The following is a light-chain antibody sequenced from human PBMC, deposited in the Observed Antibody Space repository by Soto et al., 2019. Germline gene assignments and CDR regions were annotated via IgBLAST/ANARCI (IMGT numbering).Light chain of an antibody. CDR3: QQRSNWPLT. J-gene: IGKJ4*01. Sequence: EIVLTQSPATLSLSPGEIATLSCRASQSVSSFLAWLQQKPGQAPRLLIYDASNRATDIPSRFSGSGSGTDFTLTINSLEAEDSAIYYCQQRSNWPLTFGGGTKVEIK. CDR2: DAS. V-gene: IGKV3-11*01. CDR1: QSVSSF.